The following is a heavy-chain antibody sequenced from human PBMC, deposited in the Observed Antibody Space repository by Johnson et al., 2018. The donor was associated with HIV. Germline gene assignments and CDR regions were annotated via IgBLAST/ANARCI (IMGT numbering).Heavy chain of an antibody. D-gene: IGHD6-19*01. CDR3: AKDLSSGWYHAFDI. J-gene: IGHJ3*02. CDR2: IRHDGTNK. Sequence: VQLVESGGGVVQPGWSLTLSCPASGFTFSDYGLHWARQAPGKGLERGAFIRHDGTNKYSIDSVKGRFTISRDNSKNTLYLQMNSLRAEDTAVYYCAKDLSSGWYHAFDIWGQGTMVTVSS. CDR1: GFTFSDYG. V-gene: IGHV3-30*02.